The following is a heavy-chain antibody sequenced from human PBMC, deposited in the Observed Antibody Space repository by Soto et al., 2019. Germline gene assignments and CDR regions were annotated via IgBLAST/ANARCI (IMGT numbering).Heavy chain of an antibody. CDR2: IYYRANP. CDR3: ARHYGDGYDYLDY. V-gene: IGHV4-59*08. J-gene: IGHJ4*02. D-gene: IGHD5-12*01. CDR1: GWSISSYY. Sequence: QVQLQESGPGLVKPSETLSLTCTVSGWSISSYYWSWIRQPPGKGLEWIGYIYYRANPNYNPSLKSRVTISQEQSKNQFSLKLSSVTAADTAVYYCARHYGDGYDYLDYWGQGTLVTVSS.